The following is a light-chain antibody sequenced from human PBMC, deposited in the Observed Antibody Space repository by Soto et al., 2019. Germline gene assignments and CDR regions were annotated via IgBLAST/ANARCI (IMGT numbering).Light chain of an antibody. Sequence: QSALTQPASVSGSPGQSITISCTGTSSDVGGYNYVSWYQQHPGKVPKLMIYDVSNRPSGVSNRFSGSKSGNTASLTISGLQAEDEADYYRSSYTSSSTYVFGIGTKLTVL. CDR2: DVS. CDR3: SSYTSSSTYV. J-gene: IGLJ1*01. CDR1: SSDVGGYNY. V-gene: IGLV2-14*03.